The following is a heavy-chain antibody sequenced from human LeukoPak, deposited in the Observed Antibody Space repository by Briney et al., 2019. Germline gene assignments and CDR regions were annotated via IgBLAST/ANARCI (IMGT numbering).Heavy chain of an antibody. J-gene: IGHJ4*02. V-gene: IGHV3-33*01. Sequence: GRSLRLSCAASGFTFSSYGMHWVRQAPGKGLEWVAVIWYDGSNKYYADSVKGRFTISRDNSKNTLYLQMNSLRAEDTAVYYCARWVDDILTGYYDYWGQGTLVTLPS. CDR2: IWYDGSNK. D-gene: IGHD3-9*01. CDR1: GFTFSSYG. CDR3: ARWVDDILTGYYDY.